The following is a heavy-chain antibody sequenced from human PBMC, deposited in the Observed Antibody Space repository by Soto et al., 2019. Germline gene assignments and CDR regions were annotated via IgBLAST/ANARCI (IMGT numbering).Heavy chain of an antibody. Sequence: QVQLVQSGAEVKXXGXSXKVSCKASGYXFTSXGXSWVRQAPGQGLEWMGWISAYNGNTNYAQKLQGRVTMTTDTSTSTAYMELRSLRSDDXAVXXXXXXXFGVDYWGQGTLVTVSS. J-gene: IGHJ4*02. D-gene: IGHD3-16*01. CDR3: XXXXFGVDY. CDR2: ISAYNGNT. CDR1: GYXFTSXG. V-gene: IGHV1-18*01.